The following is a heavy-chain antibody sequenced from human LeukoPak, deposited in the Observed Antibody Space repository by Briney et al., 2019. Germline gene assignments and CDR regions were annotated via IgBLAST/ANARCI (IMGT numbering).Heavy chain of an antibody. V-gene: IGHV6-1*01. CDR2: TYYRSKWYN. CDR3: AKDRDVDTAMALDY. J-gene: IGHJ4*02. Sequence: SQTLSLTCAISGDSVSSNNTAWNWIRQSPSRGLEWLGRTYYRSKWYNDYVVSVKGRITINPDTSKNQFSLHLNSVTPEDTAVYYCAKDRDVDTAMALDYWGQGTLVTVSS. D-gene: IGHD5-18*01. CDR1: GDSVSSNNTA.